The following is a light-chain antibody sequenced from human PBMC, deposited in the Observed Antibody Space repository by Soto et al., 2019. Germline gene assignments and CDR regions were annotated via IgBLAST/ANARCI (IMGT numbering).Light chain of an antibody. V-gene: IGKV3D-15*01. CDR3: QQYNSWPAMYT. J-gene: IGKJ2*01. Sequence: EIVLTQSPATLSVSPGERATLSCRASQSIASKLAWHQQKPGQAPRLLVYGPSVYGPSTRATGIPARFSGNGSGTEFTLTITSLQSEDFAIYYCQQYNSWPAMYTFGQGTKLEIK. CDR2: GPS. CDR1: QSIASK.